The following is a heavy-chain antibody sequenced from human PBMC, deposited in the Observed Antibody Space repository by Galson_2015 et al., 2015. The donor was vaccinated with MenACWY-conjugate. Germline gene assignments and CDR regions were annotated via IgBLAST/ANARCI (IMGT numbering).Heavy chain of an antibody. CDR1: GFTFGDYY. CDR2: ISSGHIYS. CDR3: ARTPRSYSGYTFEK. Sequence: SLRLSCTASGFTFGDYYMSWIRQAPGKGLEWVAYISSGHIYSNHADSVKGRFTISRDNAKNSLFLQMNSLRAEDTAVYFCARTPRSYSGYTFEKWGQGTLVTVSS. J-gene: IGHJ4*02. V-gene: IGHV3-11*06. D-gene: IGHD5-12*01.